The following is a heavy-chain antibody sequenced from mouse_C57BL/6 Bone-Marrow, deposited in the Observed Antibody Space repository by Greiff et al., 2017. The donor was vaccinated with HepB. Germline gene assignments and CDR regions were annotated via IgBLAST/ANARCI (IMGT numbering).Heavy chain of an antibody. CDR2: ISNLAYSM. CDR3: ALDSSGYGFAY. Sequence: EVQVVESGGGLVQPGGSLKLSCAASGFTFSDYGMAWVRQAPRKGLEWVAFISNLAYSMYYADTVTGRFTISRGNAKNTLYLEMSSLRSEDTAMYYCALDSSGYGFAYWGQGTLVTVSA. D-gene: IGHD3-2*02. V-gene: IGHV5-15*01. J-gene: IGHJ3*01. CDR1: GFTFSDYG.